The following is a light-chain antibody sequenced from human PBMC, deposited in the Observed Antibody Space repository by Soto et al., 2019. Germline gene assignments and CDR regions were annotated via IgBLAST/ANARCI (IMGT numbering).Light chain of an antibody. CDR2: AAS. CDR1: QGISSY. Sequence: AIRITQSPSSLSASTGDRVTITCRASQGISSYLAWYQQKPGKAPKLLIYAASTLQSGVPSRFSGSGSGTDFTLAISCLQYEDFATYYCQQYYSYPLTFGGGTKVDIK. J-gene: IGKJ4*01. V-gene: IGKV1-8*01. CDR3: QQYYSYPLT.